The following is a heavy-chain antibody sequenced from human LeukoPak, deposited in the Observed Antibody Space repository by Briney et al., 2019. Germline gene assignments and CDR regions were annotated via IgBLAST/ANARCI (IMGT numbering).Heavy chain of an antibody. D-gene: IGHD3-22*01. CDR2: IWYDGSYK. V-gene: IGHV3-33*01. Sequence: PGGSLRLSCAASGFTFSSYGMHWVRQAPGKGLEWVAVIWYDGSYKYYADSVKGRFTISRDNSKNTLYLQMNSLRAEDTAVYYCARDPTPYSSLDYWGQGTLVTVSS. J-gene: IGHJ4*02. CDR3: ARDPTPYSSLDY. CDR1: GFTFSSYG.